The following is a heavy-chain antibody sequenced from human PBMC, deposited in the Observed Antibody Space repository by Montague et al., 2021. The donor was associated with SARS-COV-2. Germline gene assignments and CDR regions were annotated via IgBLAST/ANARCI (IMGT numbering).Heavy chain of an antibody. V-gene: IGHV3-23*01. J-gene: IGHJ4*02. CDR3: AEGYYYDTSGYLHPFDY. D-gene: IGHD3-22*01. CDR1: GFTFRSYG. CDR2: ITGSGGST. Sequence: SLRLSCPASGFTFRSYGMSWVRQAPGKGLEWVSGITGSGGSTYYADSVRGRFTISRDNSKNTLYLQMNSLRAEDTAVYYCAEGYYYDTSGYLHPFDYWGQGTLVTVSS.